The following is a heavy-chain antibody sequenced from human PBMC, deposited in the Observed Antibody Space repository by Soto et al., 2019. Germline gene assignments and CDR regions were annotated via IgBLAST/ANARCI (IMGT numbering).Heavy chain of an antibody. CDR1: GYKFGSAW. CDR3: ARQLSHICDS. Sequence: GESLKISCKGVGYKFGSAWIGWVRQMPGKGLEWMGIIKPGTSDIRYSPSCRGHVTISADEAVSTAYLQWSSLKASDTAMYYCARQLSHICDSWGQGALVTVSS. V-gene: IGHV5-51*01. J-gene: IGHJ4*02. CDR2: IKPGTSDI. D-gene: IGHD3-3*02.